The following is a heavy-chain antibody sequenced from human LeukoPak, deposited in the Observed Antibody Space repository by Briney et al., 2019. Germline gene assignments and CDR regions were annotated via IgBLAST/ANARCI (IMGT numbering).Heavy chain of an antibody. Sequence: ASVKVSCKASGYTFTGYYMHWVRQAPGQGLEWMGWINAGNGNTKYSQEFQGRVTITRDTSASTAYMELSSLRSEDMAVYYCARNYYDSSGYLYFDYWGQGTLVTVSS. D-gene: IGHD3-22*01. CDR2: INAGNGNT. J-gene: IGHJ4*02. V-gene: IGHV1-3*03. CDR3: ARNYYDSSGYLYFDY. CDR1: GYTFTGYY.